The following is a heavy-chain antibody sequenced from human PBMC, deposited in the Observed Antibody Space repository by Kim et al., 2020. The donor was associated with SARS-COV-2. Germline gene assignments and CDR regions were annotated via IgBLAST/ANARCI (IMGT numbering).Heavy chain of an antibody. CDR1: GYTFTSYY. J-gene: IGHJ3*02. V-gene: IGHV1-46*01. CDR2: INPSGGST. Sequence: ASVKVSCKASGYTFTSYYMHWVRQAPGQGLEWMGIINPSGGSTSYAQKFQGRVTMTRDTSTSTVYMELSSLRSEDTAVYYCARDEGIVGATSAFDIWGQGTMVTVSS. CDR3: ARDEGIVGATSAFDI. D-gene: IGHD1-26*01.